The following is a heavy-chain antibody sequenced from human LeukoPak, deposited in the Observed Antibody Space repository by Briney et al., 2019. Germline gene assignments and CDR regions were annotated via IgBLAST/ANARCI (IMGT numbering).Heavy chain of an antibody. J-gene: IGHJ6*03. V-gene: IGHV3-7*01. CDR1: GFTFSTHW. CDR3: AREHYFYYLDA. Sequence: GGSLRLSCAASGFTFSTHWMSWVRQAPGKGPEWVAIVNQGGTQKYYVDSVKGRFTISRDNAENSLYLQMNSLRAEDTAVYYCAREHYFYYLDAWGKGTTVTVSS. CDR2: VNQGGTQK.